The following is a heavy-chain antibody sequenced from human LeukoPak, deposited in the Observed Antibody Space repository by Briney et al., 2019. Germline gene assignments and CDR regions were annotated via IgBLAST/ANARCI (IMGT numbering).Heavy chain of an antibody. Sequence: GASVKVSCKASGYTFAGYYMHWVRQAPGQGLEWMGQINPNSGDTNYAGKFQGRVTMTRDTSITTAYMELSSLRSDDTAVYYCARDWVAAYLDYWGQGTLVTVSS. D-gene: IGHD2-15*01. CDR3: ARDWVAAYLDY. V-gene: IGHV1-2*06. J-gene: IGHJ4*02. CDR2: INPNSGDT. CDR1: GYTFAGYY.